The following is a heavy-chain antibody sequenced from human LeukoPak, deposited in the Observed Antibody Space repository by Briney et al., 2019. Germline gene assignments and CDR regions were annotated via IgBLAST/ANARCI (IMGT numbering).Heavy chain of an antibody. CDR1: GGSISSYY. CDR3: ARALYRQHIVVVNAKNYWYFDL. D-gene: IGHD2-21*01. J-gene: IGHJ2*01. V-gene: IGHV4-59*01. Sequence: SETLSLTCTVSGGSISSYYWSWIRQPPGKGLEWIGYIYYSGGTNYNPSLKSRVTISVDTSKNQFSLKLSSVTAADTAVYYCARALYRQHIVVVNAKNYWYFDLWGRGTLVTVSS. CDR2: IYYSGGT.